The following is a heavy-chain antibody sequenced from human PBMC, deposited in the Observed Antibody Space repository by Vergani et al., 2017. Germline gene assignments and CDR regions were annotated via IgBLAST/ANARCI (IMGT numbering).Heavy chain of an antibody. CDR3: ARAETIEVPAAFNWFDP. J-gene: IGHJ5*02. CDR1: GGTFSSYA. V-gene: IGHV1-69*01. D-gene: IGHD2-2*01. Sequence: QVQLVQSGAEVKKPGSSVKVSCKASGGTFSSYAISWVRQAPGQGLEWMGGIIPIFGTANYAQKFQGRVTITADESTRTAYMELSSLRSEDTAVYYCARAETIEVPAAFNWFDPWGQGTLVTVSS. CDR2: IIPIFGTA.